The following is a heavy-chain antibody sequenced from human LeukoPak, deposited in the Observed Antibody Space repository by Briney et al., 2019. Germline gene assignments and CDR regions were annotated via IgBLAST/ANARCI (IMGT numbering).Heavy chain of an antibody. Sequence: GGSLRLSCAASGFTFSSYWMHWVRHAPGKGLVWVSRINSEGTSTSYADSVKGRFTISRDNAENTLYLQMNSLRAEDTAVYYCARVGSSWAVIDYWGQGTPVIISS. CDR2: INSEGTST. V-gene: IGHV3-74*01. J-gene: IGHJ4*02. CDR1: GFTFSSYW. D-gene: IGHD6-13*01. CDR3: ARVGSSWAVIDY.